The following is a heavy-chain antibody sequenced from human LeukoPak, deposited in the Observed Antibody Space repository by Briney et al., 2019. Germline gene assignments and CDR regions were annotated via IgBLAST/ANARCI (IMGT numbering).Heavy chain of an antibody. D-gene: IGHD2-2*03. J-gene: IGHJ5*02. CDR1: GGSISSYY. V-gene: IGHV4-59*01. Sequence: SETLSLTCTVYGGSISSYYWSWIRQPPGKGLEWIGYIYYSGSTNYNPSLKSRATISVDTSKNQFSLKLSSVTAADTAVYYCARVGDGYCSSTSCFMGGDNWFDPWGQGTLVTVSS. CDR2: IYYSGST. CDR3: ARVGDGYCSSTSCFMGGDNWFDP.